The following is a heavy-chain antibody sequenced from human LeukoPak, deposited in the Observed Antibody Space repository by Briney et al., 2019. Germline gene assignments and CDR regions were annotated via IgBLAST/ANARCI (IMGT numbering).Heavy chain of an antibody. D-gene: IGHD3-22*01. V-gene: IGHV3-23*01. CDR2: ISGSGGST. CDR3: AKDTGSMIVVGTGAFDI. J-gene: IGHJ3*02. CDR1: GFTFSSYG. Sequence: PGGSLRLSCAASGFTFSSYGMSWVRQAPGKGLEWVSAISGSGGSTYYADSVKGRFTISRDNSKNTLYLQMNSLRAEDTAVYYCAKDTGSMIVVGTGAFDIWGQGTMVTVSS.